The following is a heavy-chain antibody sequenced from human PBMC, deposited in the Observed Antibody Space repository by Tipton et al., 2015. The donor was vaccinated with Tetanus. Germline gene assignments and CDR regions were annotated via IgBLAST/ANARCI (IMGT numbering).Heavy chain of an antibody. D-gene: IGHD3-9*01. CDR2: IYPGDSDT. J-gene: IGHJ4*02. Sequence: QLVQSGAEVKKPGDSLKISCKASGYSFTNYWIGWVRQMPGKGPEWMGIIYPGDSDTRYSPSFEGLVTISADRSTSTAYVQWSSLTASDTAVYYCARQADYNILTGYYYYFDYWGQGSLVTVSS. V-gene: IGHV5-51*01. CDR3: ARQADYNILTGYYYYFDY. CDR1: GYSFTNYW.